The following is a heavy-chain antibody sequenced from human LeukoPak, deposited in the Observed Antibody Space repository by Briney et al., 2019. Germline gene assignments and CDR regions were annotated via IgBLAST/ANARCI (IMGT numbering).Heavy chain of an antibody. Sequence: GGSLRLSCAASGFTFSSYAMSWVRQAPGKGLEWVSAISGSGGSTYYADSVEGRFTISRDNSKNTLYLQMNSLRAEDTAVYYRAKDQKGLLWFGELSASDYWGQGTLVTVSS. V-gene: IGHV3-23*01. CDR2: ISGSGGST. CDR3: AKDQKGLLWFGELSASDY. J-gene: IGHJ4*02. D-gene: IGHD3-10*01. CDR1: GFTFSSYA.